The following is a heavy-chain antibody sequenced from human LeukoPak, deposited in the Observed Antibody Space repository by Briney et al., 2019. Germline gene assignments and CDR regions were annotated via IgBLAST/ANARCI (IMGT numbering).Heavy chain of an antibody. CDR1: GFTFSLYG. D-gene: IGHD6-19*01. CDR2: INGSGGST. Sequence: QPGGTLRLSCAASGFTFSLYGMSWVRQAPGKGLEWVSAINGSGGSTYYADSVKGRFTISRDNSKNTLYLQMNSLRAEDTAVYYCAKGDRYSSGWYAPLFDYWGQGSLVTISS. J-gene: IGHJ4*02. V-gene: IGHV3-23*01. CDR3: AKGDRYSSGWYAPLFDY.